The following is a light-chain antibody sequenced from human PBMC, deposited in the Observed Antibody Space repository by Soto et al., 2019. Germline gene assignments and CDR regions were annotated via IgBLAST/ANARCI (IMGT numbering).Light chain of an antibody. V-gene: IGLV1-40*01. Sequence: QSVLTQPPSVSGAPGQRVTISCTGSGSNIGAGYDVHWYQQLPGTAPKLLIYRNTNRPSGVPDRFSGSKSGTSASLAITGLQAEDEADYYCQSYDSSLSEGVFGGGTKLTVL. CDR2: RNT. CDR3: QSYDSSLSEGV. J-gene: IGLJ2*01. CDR1: GSNIGAGYD.